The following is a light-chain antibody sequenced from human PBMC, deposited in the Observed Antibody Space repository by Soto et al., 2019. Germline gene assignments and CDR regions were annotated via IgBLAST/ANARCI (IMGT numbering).Light chain of an antibody. CDR2: LNSDGSH. CDR3: QTQEV. Sequence: QPVLTQSPSASASLGASVKLTCTLSSGHSSYAIAWHQQQPEKGPRYLMKLNSDGSHSKGDGIPDRFSGSSSGAERYLTISSLQSEDEADYYCQTQEVFGGGTKVTVL. V-gene: IGLV4-69*01. CDR1: SGHSSYA. J-gene: IGLJ2*01.